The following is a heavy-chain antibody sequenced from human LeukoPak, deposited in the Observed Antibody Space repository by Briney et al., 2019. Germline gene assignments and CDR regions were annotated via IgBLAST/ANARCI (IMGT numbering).Heavy chain of an antibody. J-gene: IGHJ4*02. CDR3: ATDLDVGAAPFDY. Sequence: ASVKVSCKASGYIFSNYGISWVRQAPGHGLEWMGWISGHSGGNTNYAQKLQGRVTMTTDTSTSTAYMELRSLRSDDTAVYYCATDLDVGAAPFDYWGQGTLVTVSS. V-gene: IGHV1-18*01. D-gene: IGHD1-26*01. CDR1: GYIFSNYG. CDR2: ISGHSGGNT.